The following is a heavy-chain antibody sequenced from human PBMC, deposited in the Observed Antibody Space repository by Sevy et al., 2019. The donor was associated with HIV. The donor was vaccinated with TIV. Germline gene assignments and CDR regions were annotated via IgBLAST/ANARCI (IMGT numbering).Heavy chain of an antibody. J-gene: IGHJ3*01. D-gene: IGHD1-7*01. CDR1: GFPFSDAW. CDR2: IKNENEGGTT. V-gene: IGHV3-15*01. Sequence: GGSLRLSCAASGFPFSDAWMNWVRQVPGKGLEWVGLIKNENEGGTTDYAAPVKGRSIISRDDSKNTLYLQMSSLKTEETAIYYCTTDWGTGNTWERAFDLWGQGTMVTVSS. CDR3: TTDWGTGNTWERAFDL.